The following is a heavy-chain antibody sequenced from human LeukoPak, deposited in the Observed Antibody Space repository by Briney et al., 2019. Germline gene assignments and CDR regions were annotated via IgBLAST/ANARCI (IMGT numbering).Heavy chain of an antibody. CDR1: GYTFTGYY. D-gene: IGHD3-10*01. J-gene: IGHJ4*02. Sequence: ASVKVSCKASGYTFTGYYIHWVRQAPGQGLEWMGWINPNSGGTNYAQKFQGRVTMTRDTSISTAYMELSRLRSDDTAVYYCARSLVRGVINLGYWGQGTLVTVSS. CDR3: ARSLVRGVINLGY. CDR2: INPNSGGT. V-gene: IGHV1-2*02.